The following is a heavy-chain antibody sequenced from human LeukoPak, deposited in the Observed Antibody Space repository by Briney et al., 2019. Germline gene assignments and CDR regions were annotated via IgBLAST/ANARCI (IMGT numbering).Heavy chain of an antibody. J-gene: IGHJ4*02. V-gene: IGHV3-23*01. CDR1: GFTFSSYA. Sequence: GGSLRLSCAASGFTFSSYAMSWVRQAPGKGLEWVSAISGSGGSTYYADSVKGRFTISRDNSKNTLYLQMNSLRAEDTAVYYCAKDRYDYVWGSYRYTYYFDYWGQGTLVTVSS. D-gene: IGHD3-16*02. CDR3: AKDRYDYVWGSYRYTYYFDY. CDR2: ISGSGGST.